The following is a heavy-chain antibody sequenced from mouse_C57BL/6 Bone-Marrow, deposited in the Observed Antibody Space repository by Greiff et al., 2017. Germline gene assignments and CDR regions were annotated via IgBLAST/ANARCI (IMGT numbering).Heavy chain of an antibody. D-gene: IGHD1-1*01. CDR1: GYTFTGYW. CDR2: ILPGSGST. V-gene: IGHV1-9*01. J-gene: IGHJ1*03. Sequence: VQLQQSGAELMKPGASVKLSCKATGYTFTGYWIEWVKQRPGHGLEWIGEILPGSGSTNYNEKFKGKTTFTADTSSNTAYMQLSSLTTEDSAIYYCARTPHYYGSSNWYFDVWGTGTTVTVSS. CDR3: ARTPHYYGSSNWYFDV.